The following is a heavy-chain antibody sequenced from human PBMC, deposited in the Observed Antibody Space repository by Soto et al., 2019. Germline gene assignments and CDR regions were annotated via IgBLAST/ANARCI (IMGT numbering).Heavy chain of an antibody. D-gene: IGHD3-10*01. CDR2: ISSSSSTI. CDR3: ARGLYGSGSYPYNWFDP. J-gene: IGHJ5*02. Sequence: GSLRLSCAASGFTFSSYSMNWVRQAPGKGLEWVSYISSSSSTIYYADSVKGRFTISRDNAKNSLYLQMNSLRAEDTAVYYCARGLYGSGSYPYNWFDPWGQGTLVTVSS. V-gene: IGHV3-48*01. CDR1: GFTFSSYS.